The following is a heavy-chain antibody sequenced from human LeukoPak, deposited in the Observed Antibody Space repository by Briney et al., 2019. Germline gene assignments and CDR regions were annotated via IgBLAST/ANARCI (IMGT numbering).Heavy chain of an antibody. D-gene: IGHD4-23*01. J-gene: IGHJ4*02. CDR3: ARGRPHGNDY. V-gene: IGHV3-74*01. Sequence: PGGSLRLSCAASESIFSDFDMSWVRQAPGKGLVWVSRIASDGSSTTYADSVKGRFSISRDNAKNTLYLQMNSLRVEDTAVYYCARGRPHGNDYWGQGTLVTVSS. CDR2: IASDGSST. CDR1: ESIFSDFD.